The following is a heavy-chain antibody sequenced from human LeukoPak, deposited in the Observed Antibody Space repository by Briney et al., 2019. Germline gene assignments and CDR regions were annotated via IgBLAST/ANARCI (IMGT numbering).Heavy chain of an antibody. CDR1: GGSISNYY. Sequence: SETLSLTCTVSGGSISNYYWAWIRQPVGRELEWIGRVSSSGSSNYNPSLESRDTISLDASKKQFSLKLTSVSAADTAMYYCARQPQTSYDSSGYYYPLFDYWGQGTLVTVSS. CDR2: VSSSGSS. V-gene: IGHV4-4*07. CDR3: ARQPQTSYDSSGYYYPLFDY. D-gene: IGHD3-22*01. J-gene: IGHJ4*02.